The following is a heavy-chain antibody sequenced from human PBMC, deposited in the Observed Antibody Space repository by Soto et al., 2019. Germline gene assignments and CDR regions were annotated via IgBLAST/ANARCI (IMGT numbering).Heavy chain of an antibody. Sequence: SETLSLTCTVSGDSISPHYWTWVRQPPGKGLEWVGYVYYTGTTMYNPSLKSRVTISLDTSKSQVSLNLTSVTAADTAVYYCARHFPGPRVEYQLPRPYYYYYGMDVWGQGTTVTVSS. CDR3: ARHFPGPRVEYQLPRPYYYYYGMDV. V-gene: IGHV4-59*08. CDR2: VYYTGTT. D-gene: IGHD2-2*01. J-gene: IGHJ6*02. CDR1: GDSISPHY.